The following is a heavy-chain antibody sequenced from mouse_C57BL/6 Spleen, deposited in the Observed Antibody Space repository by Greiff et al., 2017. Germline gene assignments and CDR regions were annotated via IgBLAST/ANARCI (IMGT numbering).Heavy chain of an antibody. CDR3: TGGIYYYGSSSLTNAMDY. V-gene: IGHV6-3*01. Sequence: EVMLVESGGGLVQPGGSMKLSCVASGFTFSNYWMNWVRQSPEKGLEWVAQIRLKSDNYATHYAESVKGRFTISRDDSKSSVYLQMNNLRAEDTGIYYCTGGIYYYGSSSLTNAMDYWGQGTSVTVSS. J-gene: IGHJ4*01. D-gene: IGHD1-1*01. CDR2: IRLKSDNYAT. CDR1: GFTFSNYW.